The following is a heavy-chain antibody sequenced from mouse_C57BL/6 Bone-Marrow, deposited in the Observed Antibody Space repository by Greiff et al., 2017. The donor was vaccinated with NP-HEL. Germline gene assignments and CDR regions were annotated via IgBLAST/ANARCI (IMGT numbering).Heavy chain of an antibody. J-gene: IGHJ3*01. CDR1: GFTFSDYY. CDR3: SRPSQYYCSSDSWFAY. V-gene: IGHV5-12*01. CDR2: ISNGGGST. Sequence: EVKLVESGGGLVQPGGSLKLSCAASGFTFSDYYMYWVRQTPEKRLEWVAYISNGGGSTYYPDTVQGRFTISRDTAKNTLYLQMSRLKSEDTAMYYCSRPSQYYCSSDSWFAYWGQGTLVTVSA. D-gene: IGHD1-1*01.